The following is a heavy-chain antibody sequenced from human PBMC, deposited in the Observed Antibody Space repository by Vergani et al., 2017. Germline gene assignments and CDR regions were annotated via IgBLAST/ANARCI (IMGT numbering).Heavy chain of an antibody. J-gene: IGHJ4*02. V-gene: IGHV3-30*02. Sequence: QVQLVESGGGVVQPGGSLRLPCAASGFTFSSYGMHWVRHAPGKGLEWVAFIRYDGSNKYYADSVKGRFTISRDNSKNTLYLQMNSPRAEDTAVYYWAKDDSTPYYYGSGSYPDYWGQGTLVTVSS. CDR3: AKDDSTPYYYGSGSYPDY. D-gene: IGHD3-10*01. CDR2: IRYDGSNK. CDR1: GFTFSSYG.